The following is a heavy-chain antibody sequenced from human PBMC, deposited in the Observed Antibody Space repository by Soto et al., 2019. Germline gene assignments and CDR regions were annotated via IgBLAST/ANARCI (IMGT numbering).Heavy chain of an antibody. CDR3: ARAITVVRDPYGMDV. CDR1: GFTFSSYG. D-gene: IGHD3-10*01. Sequence: GGSLSLSCASSGFTFSSYGMHWVRPAPGKGLEWVAVIWYDGSNKYYADSVKGRFTISRDNSKNTLYLQMNSLRAGDTAVYYCARAITVVRDPYGMDVWGQGTTVTVSS. J-gene: IGHJ6*02. V-gene: IGHV3-33*01. CDR2: IWYDGSNK.